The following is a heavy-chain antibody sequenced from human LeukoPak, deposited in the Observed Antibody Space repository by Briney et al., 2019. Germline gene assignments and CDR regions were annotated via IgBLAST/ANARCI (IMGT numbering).Heavy chain of an antibody. CDR1: SGSISSYY. J-gene: IGHJ3*02. Sequence: SETLSLTCTVSSGSISSYYWAWIRQPAGKGLEWIGRIYGSGSANYNPSPTSRVTMSLDTSKNQVSLKLNSVAAADTAVYYCTRGHQGSTPHDAFDIWGQGALVTVSS. CDR2: IYGSGSA. D-gene: IGHD5/OR15-5a*01. V-gene: IGHV4-4*07. CDR3: TRGHQGSTPHDAFDI.